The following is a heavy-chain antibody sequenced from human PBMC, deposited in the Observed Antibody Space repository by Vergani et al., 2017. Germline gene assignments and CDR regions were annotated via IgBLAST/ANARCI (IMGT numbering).Heavy chain of an antibody. V-gene: IGHV3-49*04. CDR1: GFTFGDNT. CDR3: MGGIVETTGRDY. Sequence: EVQLVESGGGLVQPGRSLRLSCTASGFTFGDNTLSWVRQAPGKGLEWVGFIRSKAYGGTTEYAASVKGRFTISRDDSKSIAYLQMNSLKTEDTAVYYCMGGIVETTGRDYWGQGTLVTVSS. J-gene: IGHJ4*02. D-gene: IGHD1-26*01. CDR2: IRSKAYGGTT.